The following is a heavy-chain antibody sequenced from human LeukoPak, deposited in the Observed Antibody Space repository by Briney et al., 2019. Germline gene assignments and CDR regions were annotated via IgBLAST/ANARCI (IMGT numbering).Heavy chain of an antibody. D-gene: IGHD2-2*01. J-gene: IGHJ4*02. CDR2: IYYSGST. CDR1: GGSISSYY. Sequence: SETLSLTCTVSGGSISSYYWSWIRQPPGKGLEWIGYIYYSGSTNYNPSLKSRVTISVDTSKNQFSLKLSSVTAADTAVYYCARVQEICSSTSCYPLAGGEFDYWGQGTLVTVSS. CDR3: ARVQEICSSTSCYPLAGGEFDY. V-gene: IGHV4-59*01.